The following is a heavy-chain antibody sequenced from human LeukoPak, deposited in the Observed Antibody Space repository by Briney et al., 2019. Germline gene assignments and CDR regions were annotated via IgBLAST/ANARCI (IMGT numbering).Heavy chain of an antibody. V-gene: IGHV3-23*01. D-gene: IGHD6-13*01. CDR1: GFTFSSYG. Sequence: PGGSLRLSCAASGFTFSSYGMSWVRQAPGKGLEWVSAISGSGGSTYYADSVKGRFTISRDNSKNTLYLQMNSLRAEDTAVYYCAQDTAAAGWGSFDYWGQGTLVTVSS. J-gene: IGHJ4*02. CDR3: AQDTAAAGWGSFDY. CDR2: ISGSGGST.